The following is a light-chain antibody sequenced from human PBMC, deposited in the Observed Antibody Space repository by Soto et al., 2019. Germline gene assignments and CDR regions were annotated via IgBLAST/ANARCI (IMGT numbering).Light chain of an antibody. CDR3: QQSYSSPLT. V-gene: IGKV1-39*01. CDR1: QSISSY. J-gene: IGKJ2*01. Sequence: DIQMTQSPSSLSASVGDRVTITCRASQSISSYLNWYQQKPERATKLLIYAASSLQSGVPSRISGSGSATDFTLTISSLQPEDFATYYCQQSYSSPLTFGQRTKLESK. CDR2: AAS.